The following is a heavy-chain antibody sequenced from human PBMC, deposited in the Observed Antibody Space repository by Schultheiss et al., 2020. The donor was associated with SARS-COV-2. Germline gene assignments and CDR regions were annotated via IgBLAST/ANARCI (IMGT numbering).Heavy chain of an antibody. V-gene: IGHV4-59*01. J-gene: IGHJ5*02. CDR1: GGSISSYY. CDR3: ARRYSGYDYWFDP. CDR2: IYYSGST. Sequence: SETLSLTCTVSGGSISSYYWSWIRQPPGKGLEWIGYIYYSGSTNYNPSLKSRVTISVDMSKNQFSLKLSSVTAADTAVYYCARRYSGYDYWFDPWGQGTLVTVSS. D-gene: IGHD5-12*01.